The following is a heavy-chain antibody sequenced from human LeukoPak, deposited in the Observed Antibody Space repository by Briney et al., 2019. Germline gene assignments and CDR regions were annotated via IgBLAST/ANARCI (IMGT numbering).Heavy chain of an antibody. CDR1: GGSISSSGYY. CDR3: ARMSEYYYYYMDV. Sequence: KSSQTLSLTCTVSGGSISSSGYYWGWIRQTPGKGLEWIGSIYYSGSTYYNPPLKSRVTISLDTSKNQSSLKLSSVTAADTAVYYCARMSEYYYYYMDVWGKGTTVTVSS. V-gene: IGHV4-39*07. CDR2: IYYSGST. J-gene: IGHJ6*03.